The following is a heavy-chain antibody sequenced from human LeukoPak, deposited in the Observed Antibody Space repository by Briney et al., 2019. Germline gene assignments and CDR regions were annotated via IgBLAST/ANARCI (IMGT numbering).Heavy chain of an antibody. J-gene: IGHJ4*02. CDR3: ATHGLAAHYFDY. D-gene: IGHD6-19*01. CDR1: GYTLTGYY. V-gene: IGHV1-2*04. CDR2: INPNSGGT. Sequence: ASVKVSCKASGYTLTGYYMHWVRQAPGQGLEWMGWINPNSGGTNYAQKFQGWVTMTRDTSISTAYMVLSRLRSDDTAVYYCATHGLAAHYFDYWGQGTLVTVSS.